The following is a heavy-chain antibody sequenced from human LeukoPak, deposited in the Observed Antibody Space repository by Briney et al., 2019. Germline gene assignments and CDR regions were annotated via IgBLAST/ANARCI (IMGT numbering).Heavy chain of an antibody. CDR1: GGSISSSSYY. Sequence: SETLSLTCTVSGGSISSSSYYWGWIRQPPGKGLEWIGSIYYSGSTYYNPSLKSRVTISVDTSKNQFSLKLSSVTAADTAVYYCARQVYDFWSGYSLYYYYGMDVWGQGTTVTVSS. CDR2: IYYSGST. D-gene: IGHD3-3*01. V-gene: IGHV4-39*01. CDR3: ARQVYDFWSGYSLYYYYGMDV. J-gene: IGHJ6*02.